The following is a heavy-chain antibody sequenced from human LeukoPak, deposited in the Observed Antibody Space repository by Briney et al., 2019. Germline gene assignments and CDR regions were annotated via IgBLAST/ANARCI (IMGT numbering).Heavy chain of an antibody. J-gene: IGHJ4*02. CDR1: GGSISSYY. Sequence: SETLSLTCTVSGGSISSYYWSWIRQPPGKGLEWIGCIYYSGSTNYNPSLKSRVTISVDTSKNQFSLKLSSVTAADTAVYYCARLSPGGYYSIDYWGQGTLVTVSS. CDR2: IYYSGST. CDR3: ARLSPGGYYSIDY. D-gene: IGHD3-22*01. V-gene: IGHV4-59*08.